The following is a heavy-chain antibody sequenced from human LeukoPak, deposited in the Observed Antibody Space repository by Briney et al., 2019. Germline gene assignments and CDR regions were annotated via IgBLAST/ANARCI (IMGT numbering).Heavy chain of an antibody. Sequence: SETLFLTCTVSGHSVRCYYWSWIRQSPKKGLECIGHIYYGGRSSYNPSLQSRVSISLDTSKNQFSLKMTSATAAGPAAYYCAKLLGEEYWGQG. J-gene: IGHJ4*02. V-gene: IGHV4-59*02. D-gene: IGHD2-21*01. CDR2: IYYGGRS. CDR3: AKLLGEEY. CDR1: GHSVRCYY.